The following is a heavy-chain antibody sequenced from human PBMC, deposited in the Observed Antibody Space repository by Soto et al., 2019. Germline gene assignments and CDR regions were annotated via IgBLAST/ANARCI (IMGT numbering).Heavy chain of an antibody. J-gene: IGHJ5*02. Sequence: EVQVVETGGGLIQPGGSLRLSCAVSGFTVSSNYMSWVRQPPGKGPEWVSDIYSGGSTYYADSVKGRFTISRDNSKNTLYLQTNSLRAEDTAVYYCARERDGHNPNWFDLWGQGTLVTVSS. CDR3: ARERDGHNPNWFDL. CDR2: IYSGGST. CDR1: GFTVSSNY. V-gene: IGHV3-53*02. D-gene: IGHD2-8*01.